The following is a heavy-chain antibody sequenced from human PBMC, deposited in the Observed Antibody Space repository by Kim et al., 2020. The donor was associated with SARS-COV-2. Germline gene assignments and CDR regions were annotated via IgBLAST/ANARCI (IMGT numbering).Heavy chain of an antibody. CDR3: ARASMGDYDYVWGSYMEPYAFDI. J-gene: IGHJ3*02. CDR2: IYSGGST. Sequence: GGSLRLSCAASGFTVSSNYMSWVRQAPGKGLEWVSVIYSGGSTYYADSVKGRFTISRDNSKNTLYLQMNSLRAEDTAVYYCARASMGDYDYVWGSYMEPYAFDIWGQGTMVTVSS. D-gene: IGHD3-16*01. V-gene: IGHV3-53*01. CDR1: GFTVSSNY.